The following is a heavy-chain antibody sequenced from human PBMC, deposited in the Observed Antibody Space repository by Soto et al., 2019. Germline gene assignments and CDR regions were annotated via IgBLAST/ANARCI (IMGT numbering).Heavy chain of an antibody. V-gene: IGHV3-30*18. J-gene: IGHJ4*02. CDR1: GFTFSSYG. D-gene: IGHD6-19*01. Sequence: QVQLVESGGGVVQPGRSLRLSCAASGFTFSSYGMHWVRQAPGKGLEWVAVISYDGSNKYYADSVKGRFTISRDNSKNALDLQMNSLRAEDTAVYYCAKGRRDSSGWYFYYWGQGTLVTVSS. CDR3: AKGRRDSSGWYFYY. CDR2: ISYDGSNK.